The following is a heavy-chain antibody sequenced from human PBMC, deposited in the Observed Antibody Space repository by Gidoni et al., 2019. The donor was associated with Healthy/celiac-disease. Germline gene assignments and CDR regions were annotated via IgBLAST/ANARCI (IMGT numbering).Heavy chain of an antibody. D-gene: IGHD2-15*01. J-gene: IGHJ4*02. CDR2: ISSSSSYI. CDR3: ARGVYGSGGSCYQH. CDR1: GFTFSSYS. Sequence: EVQLVESGGGLVKPGGSLRLSCAASGFTFSSYSMNWVRQAPGKGLEWVSSISSSSSYIYYADSVKGRFTISRDNAKNSLYLQMNSLRAEDTAVYYCARGVYGSGGSCYQHWGQGTLVTVSS. V-gene: IGHV3-21*01.